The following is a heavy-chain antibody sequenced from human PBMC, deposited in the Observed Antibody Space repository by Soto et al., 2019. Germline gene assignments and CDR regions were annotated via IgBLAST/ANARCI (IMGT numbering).Heavy chain of an antibody. Sequence: EVQLLESGGGLVQPGGSLRLSCAASGFTFSSYAMSWVRQAPGKGLEWVSAISGTGGSTYYADSVKGRFTVSRDNSKNTLYLQMNSLRAEDTALYYCAKDLFDYYGSGSYWYYYYMDVWGKGTPVTVSS. CDR1: GFTFSSYA. J-gene: IGHJ6*03. V-gene: IGHV3-23*01. D-gene: IGHD3-10*01. CDR3: AKDLFDYYGSGSYWYYYYMDV. CDR2: ISGTGGST.